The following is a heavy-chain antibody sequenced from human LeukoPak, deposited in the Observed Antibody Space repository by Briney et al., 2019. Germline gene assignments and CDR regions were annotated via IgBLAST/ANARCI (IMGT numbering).Heavy chain of an antibody. J-gene: IGHJ5*02. CDR1: GFTFSSYA. D-gene: IGHD2-2*01. CDR3: AREPALPIVVGPAALKANWFDP. V-gene: IGHV3-30-3*01. Sequence: GRSLRLSCAASGFTFSSYAMHWVRQAPGKGLEWVAVISYDGSNKYYADSVKGRFTISRDNSKNTLYLQMNSLRAEDTAVYYCAREPALPIVVGPAALKANWFDPWGQGTLVTVSS. CDR2: ISYDGSNK.